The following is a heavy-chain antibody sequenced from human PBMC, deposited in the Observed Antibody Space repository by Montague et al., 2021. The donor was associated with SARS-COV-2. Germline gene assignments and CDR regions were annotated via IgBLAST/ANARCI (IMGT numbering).Heavy chain of an antibody. CDR3: ARDRGGGLGGVITAYYFDY. Sequence: SETLSLTCTVSGGSISSSSYYWSWIRQPPGKGLEWIGYIYYSGSTSYNPPLKSRVTISVDTSKNQFSLKLSSVTAADTAVYYCARDRGGGLGGVITAYYFDYWGQGTLVTVSS. J-gene: IGHJ4*02. CDR2: IYYSGST. D-gene: IGHD3-16*01. CDR1: GGSISSSSYY. V-gene: IGHV4-61*01.